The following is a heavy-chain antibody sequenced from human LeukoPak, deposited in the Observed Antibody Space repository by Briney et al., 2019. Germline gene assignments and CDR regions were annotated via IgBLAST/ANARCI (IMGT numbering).Heavy chain of an antibody. V-gene: IGHV3-74*01. D-gene: IGHD4-17*01. CDR3: ALPLRDGDFYFDY. CDR1: GFTFNSYG. Sequence: GGSLRLSCAASGFTFNSYGMHWVRHAPGKGLVWVSRINRDGRSTDYADSVKGRFTISRDNAKNTVFLQMNSLRAEDTAVYYCALPLRDGDFYFDYWGQGTLVTVSS. CDR2: INRDGRST. J-gene: IGHJ4*02.